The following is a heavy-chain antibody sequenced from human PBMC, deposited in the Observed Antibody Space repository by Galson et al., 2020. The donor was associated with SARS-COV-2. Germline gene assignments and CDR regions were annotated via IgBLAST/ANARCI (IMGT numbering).Heavy chain of an antibody. CDR1: GYTFTSYG. V-gene: IGHV1-18*01. Sequence: ASVKVSCKASGYTFTSYGISWVRQAPGQGLEWMGWISAYNGNTNYAQKLQGRVTMTTDTSTSTAYMELRSLRSDDTAVYYCAREMSRAVAGRNVYYFDYWGQGTLVTVSS. D-gene: IGHD6-19*01. CDR3: AREMSRAVAGRNVYYFDY. J-gene: IGHJ4*02. CDR2: ISAYNGNT.